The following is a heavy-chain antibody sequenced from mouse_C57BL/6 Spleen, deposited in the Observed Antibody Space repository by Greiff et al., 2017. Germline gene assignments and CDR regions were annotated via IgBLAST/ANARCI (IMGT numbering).Heavy chain of an antibody. Sequence: QVQLQQPGAELVKPGASVKMSCKASGYTFTSYWLTWVKQRPGQGLAWIGDIYPGSGSTNYNEKFKSKATLTVDTSSSAAYMQLSSLTSEDSAVYYCARSTVVAFDYWGQGTTLTVAS. V-gene: IGHV1-55*01. CDR2: IYPGSGST. D-gene: IGHD1-1*01. CDR1: GYTFTSYW. J-gene: IGHJ2*01. CDR3: ARSTVVAFDY.